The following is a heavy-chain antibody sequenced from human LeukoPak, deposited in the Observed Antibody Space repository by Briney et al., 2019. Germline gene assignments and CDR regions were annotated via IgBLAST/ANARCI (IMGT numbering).Heavy chain of an antibody. Sequence: GWSLRLSCAASGFTFSSYEMNWVRQAPGKGLEWVSYISSSGSTIYYADSVKGRFTISRDNAKNSLYLQMNSLRAEDTAVYYCARDRIEQQRTLGRSSNYYYYYYMDVWGKGTTVTVSS. CDR3: ARDRIEQQRTLGRSSNYYYYYYMDV. J-gene: IGHJ6*03. V-gene: IGHV3-48*03. CDR1: GFTFSSYE. D-gene: IGHD6-13*01. CDR2: ISSSGSTI.